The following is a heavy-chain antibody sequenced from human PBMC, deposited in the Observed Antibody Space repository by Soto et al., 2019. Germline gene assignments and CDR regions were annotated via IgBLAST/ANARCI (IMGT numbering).Heavy chain of an antibody. CDR1: GFTFSHYG. CDR3: ARYSGKYQGPIDY. D-gene: IGHD1-26*01. CDR2: ISYDGSNK. J-gene: IGHJ4*02. V-gene: IGHV3-30*03. Sequence: GGSLRLSCAASGFTFSHYGIHWFRQSPGKWLEWLAVISYDGSNKHYADSVKGRFTVSRDNSKNTLYLQMNSLRAEDTAVYFCARYSGKYQGPIDYWGQGXLVTVYS.